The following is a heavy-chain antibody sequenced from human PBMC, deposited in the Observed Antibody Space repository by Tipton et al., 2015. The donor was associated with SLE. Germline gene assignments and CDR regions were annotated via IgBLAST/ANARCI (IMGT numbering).Heavy chain of an antibody. Sequence: TLSLTCSVSGASVSLGSYYWSWVRQPAGKGLEWIGHIHTSGSTNYNPPLKSRVTISADTSKRQFSLKLGSVTAADTAVYYCASGDDLPYYFEYWGQGTLVTVSS. CDR3: ASGDDLPYYFEY. D-gene: IGHD7-27*01. J-gene: IGHJ4*02. CDR1: GASVSLGSYY. CDR2: IHTSGST. V-gene: IGHV4-61*09.